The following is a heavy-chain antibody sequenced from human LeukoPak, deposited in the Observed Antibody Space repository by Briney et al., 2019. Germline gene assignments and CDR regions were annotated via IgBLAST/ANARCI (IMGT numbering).Heavy chain of an antibody. D-gene: IGHD3-3*01. J-gene: IGHJ5*02. CDR3: ARLYYDFWSGPQEFDP. CDR2: ISAYNGNT. CDR1: GYTFTSYG. Sequence: ASVKVSCKASGYTFTSYGISWVRQAPGQGLEWMGWISAYNGNTNYAQKLQGRVTMTTDTSTSTAYMELRSLRPDDTAVYYCARLYYDFWSGPQEFDPWGQGTLVTVSS. V-gene: IGHV1-18*01.